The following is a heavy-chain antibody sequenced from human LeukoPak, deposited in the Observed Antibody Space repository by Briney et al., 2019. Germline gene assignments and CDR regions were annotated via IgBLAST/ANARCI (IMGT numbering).Heavy chain of an antibody. Sequence: SETLSLTCTVSGGSISSYYWSWIRQPPGKGLEWIGYIYYSGSTNYNPSLKSRVTISVDTSKNQFSLKLSSVTAADTAVYYCARPVEMATTADAFDIWGQGTMVTVSS. D-gene: IGHD5-24*01. CDR3: ARPVEMATTADAFDI. CDR1: GGSISSYY. CDR2: IYYSGST. J-gene: IGHJ3*02. V-gene: IGHV4-59*01.